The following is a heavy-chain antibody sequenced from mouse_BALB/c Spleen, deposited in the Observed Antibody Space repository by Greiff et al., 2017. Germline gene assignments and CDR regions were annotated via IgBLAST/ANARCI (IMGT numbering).Heavy chain of an antibody. J-gene: IGHJ2*01. CDR3: ARANSDY. V-gene: IGHV14-3*02. CDR2: IDPANGNT. CDR1: GFNIKDTY. Sequence: EVMLVESGAELVKPGASVKLSCTASGFNIKDTYMHWVKQRPEQGLEWIGRIDPANGNTKYDPKFQGKATITADTSSNTAYLQLSSLTSEDTAVYYCARANSDYWGQGTTLTVSS.